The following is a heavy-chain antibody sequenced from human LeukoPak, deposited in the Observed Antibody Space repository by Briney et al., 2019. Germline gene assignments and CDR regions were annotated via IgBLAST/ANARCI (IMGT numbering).Heavy chain of an antibody. J-gene: IGHJ4*02. CDR1: GGSISSGSYY. CDR2: IYYSGST. Sequence: SETLSLTCTVSGGSISSGSYYWSWIRQPAGKGLEWIGSIYYSGSTYYNPSLKSQVTISVDTSKNQFSLKLSSVTAADTAVYYCARAMITSGYFDYWGQGTLVPVSS. CDR3: ARAMITSGYFDY. V-gene: IGHV4-39*07. D-gene: IGHD3-16*01.